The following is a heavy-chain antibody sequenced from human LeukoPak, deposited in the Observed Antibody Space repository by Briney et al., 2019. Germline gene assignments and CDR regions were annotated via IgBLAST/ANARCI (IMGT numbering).Heavy chain of an antibody. CDR2: ISVSAGST. CDR3: ATGSVRYSASWYSQEGDY. J-gene: IGHJ4*02. V-gene: IGHV3-23*01. D-gene: IGHD6-13*01. CDR1: GFTFSTYA. Sequence: GGSLRLSRAASGFTFSTYAMSWVRQAPGKGLEWVSAISVSAGSTYYADSVKGRFTISRDNSKNTLYLQMNSLRAEDTAVYYGATGSVRYSASWYSQEGDYWGQGTLVTVSS.